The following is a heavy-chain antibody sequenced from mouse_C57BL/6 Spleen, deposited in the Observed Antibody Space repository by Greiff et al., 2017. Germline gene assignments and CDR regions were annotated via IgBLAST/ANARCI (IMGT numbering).Heavy chain of an antibody. CDR1: GFTFSSYA. J-gene: IGHJ3*01. CDR2: ISDGGSYT. Sequence: EVKLMESGGGLVKPGGSLKLSCAASGFTFSSYAMSWVRQTPEKRLEWVATISDGGSYTYYPDNVKGRFTISRDNAKNNLYLQMSHLKSEDTAMYYCARGGDYEDWFACWGQGTLVTVSA. CDR3: ARGGDYEDWFAC. D-gene: IGHD2-4*01. V-gene: IGHV5-4*03.